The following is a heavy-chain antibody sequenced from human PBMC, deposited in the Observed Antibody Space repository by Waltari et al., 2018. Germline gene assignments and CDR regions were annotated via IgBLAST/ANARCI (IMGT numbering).Heavy chain of an antibody. V-gene: IGHV1-24*01. Sequence: QVQLVQSGAEVKKPGASVKVSCKVSGYTLTELSMHWVRQAPGKGLEWMGGFDPEDGETIYAQKCQGRVTMTEDTSTDTAYMELSSLRSEDTAVYYCATGNSRSDTAKYSGYDYFPNYWGQGTLVTVSS. D-gene: IGHD5-12*01. CDR2: FDPEDGET. CDR1: GYTLTELS. CDR3: ATGNSRSDTAKYSGYDYFPNY. J-gene: IGHJ4*02.